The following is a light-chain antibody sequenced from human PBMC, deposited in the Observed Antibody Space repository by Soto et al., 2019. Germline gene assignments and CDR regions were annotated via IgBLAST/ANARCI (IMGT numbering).Light chain of an antibody. CDR2: DAS. Sequence: EIVLTQSPASLSLSPGERATLSCRASQSVSSYLAWYQQKPGQAPRLLIYDASNRATGIPARFSGSGSGTDFTLTISSLEPEDFAVYYCHQRNSWPLTFGGGTKVAIK. J-gene: IGKJ4*01. CDR1: QSVSSY. CDR3: HQRNSWPLT. V-gene: IGKV3-11*01.